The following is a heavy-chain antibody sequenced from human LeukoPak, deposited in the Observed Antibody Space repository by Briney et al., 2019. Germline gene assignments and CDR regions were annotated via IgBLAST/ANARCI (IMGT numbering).Heavy chain of an antibody. CDR3: AKDNSWENDFWSGYYTGALDY. Sequence: GGSLRLSCAASGFTFSSYGMHWVRQAPGKGLEWVAFIRYDGSNKYYADSVKGRFTISRDNSKNTLYPQMNSLRAEDTAVYYCAKDNSWENDFWSGYYTGALDYWGQGTLVTVSS. CDR1: GFTFSSYG. CDR2: IRYDGSNK. D-gene: IGHD3-3*01. J-gene: IGHJ4*02. V-gene: IGHV3-30*02.